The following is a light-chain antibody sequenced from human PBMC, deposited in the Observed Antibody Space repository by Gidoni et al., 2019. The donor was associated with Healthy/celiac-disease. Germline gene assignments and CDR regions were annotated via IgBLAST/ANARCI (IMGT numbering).Light chain of an antibody. CDR1: QSVSSY. CDR3: QQRSNGFT. CDR2: DAS. Sequence: EIVLTQSPATLSLSPGERANLSCRASQSVSSYLAWYQQKPGQAPRLLIYDASNRATGIPARFSGSGSGTDFTLTISSLEPEDFAVYYCQQRSNGFTFGPGTKVDIK. J-gene: IGKJ3*01. V-gene: IGKV3-11*01.